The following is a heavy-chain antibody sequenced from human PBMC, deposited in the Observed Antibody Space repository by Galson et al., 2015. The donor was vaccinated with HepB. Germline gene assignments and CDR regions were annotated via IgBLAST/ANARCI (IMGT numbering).Heavy chain of an antibody. CDR1: GFTFSDYY. J-gene: IGHJ6*02. V-gene: IGHV3-11*05. D-gene: IGHD2-21*01. Sequence: SLRLSCAASGFTFSDYYMSWIRQAPGKGLEWVSYISSSSSYTNYADSVKGRFTISRDNAKNSLYLQMNSLRAEDTAVYYCARVIFPTIMDVWGQGTTVTVSS. CDR3: ARVIFPTIMDV. CDR2: ISSSSSYT.